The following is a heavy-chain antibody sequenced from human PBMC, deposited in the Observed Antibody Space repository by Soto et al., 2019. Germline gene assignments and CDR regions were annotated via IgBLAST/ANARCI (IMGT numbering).Heavy chain of an antibody. Sequence: EVQLVESGGGLVQPGGSLRLSCAASGFTVSTNYMSWVRQAPGKGLEWVSLIFSGGSTYYADSVKGRFTISRDSSKNTLYIQMNSLRAEDTAVYYCARDPSIAARLGYWGQGTLVTVSS. J-gene: IGHJ4*02. D-gene: IGHD6-6*01. CDR2: IFSGGST. CDR1: GFTVSTNY. CDR3: ARDPSIAARLGY. V-gene: IGHV3-66*01.